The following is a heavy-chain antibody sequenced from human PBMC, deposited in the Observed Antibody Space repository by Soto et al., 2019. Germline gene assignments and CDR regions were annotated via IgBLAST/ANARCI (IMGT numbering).Heavy chain of an antibody. CDR1: GYTFATYG. V-gene: IGHV1-18*01. CDR2: ISTYNGNT. J-gene: IGHJ5*02. Sequence: QVRLVQSGAEVKKPGASVKVSCKAPGYTFATYGITWVRQAPGQGLEWLGWISTYNGNTKYPQKLQGRVTMTTDTSTSTAYMELRSLRSDDTAVYYCATVSRGSYLHGFDPWGQGTLVTVSS. D-gene: IGHD1-26*01. CDR3: ATVSRGSYLHGFDP.